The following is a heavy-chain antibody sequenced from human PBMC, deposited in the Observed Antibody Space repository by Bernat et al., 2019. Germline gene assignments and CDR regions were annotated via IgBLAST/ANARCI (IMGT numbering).Heavy chain of an antibody. CDR1: GYSFTSYW. D-gene: IGHD4-17*01. CDR2: IYPGDSDT. Sequence: EVQLVQSGAEVKKPGESLKISCKGSGYSFTSYWIGWVRQMPGKGLEWMGIIYPGDSDTRYSPSFQGQVTISADKSISTAYLQWSSLKASDTAMYYCARRTKTYYGDYDYFDYWGQGTLVTVSS. CDR3: ARRTKTYYGDYDYFDY. J-gene: IGHJ4*02. V-gene: IGHV5-51*01.